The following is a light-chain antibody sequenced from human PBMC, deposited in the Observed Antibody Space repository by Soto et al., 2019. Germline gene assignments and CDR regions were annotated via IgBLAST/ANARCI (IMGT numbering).Light chain of an antibody. CDR2: AAS. CDR3: QQYNNWPPKQYT. J-gene: IGKJ2*01. V-gene: IGKV3-15*01. Sequence: EIVMTQSPATLSVSPGERATLSCRASQSVSSNLAWYQHKPGQAPRLLIYAASTRATGIPARFSASGSGTEFSLTISSLQSEDFAVYYCQQYNNWPPKQYTFGQGTKLEIK. CDR1: QSVSSN.